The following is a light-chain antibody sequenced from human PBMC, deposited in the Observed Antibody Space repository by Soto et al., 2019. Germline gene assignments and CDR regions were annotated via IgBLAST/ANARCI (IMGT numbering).Light chain of an antibody. V-gene: IGLV2-14*01. CDR1: SSDVGGYNY. CDR2: EVS. J-gene: IGLJ1*01. CDR3: SSYTSSSTYV. Sequence: QSVLTQPASVSGSPGQSITISCTGTSSDVGGYNYVSWYQQHPGKAPKLTIYEVSNRPSGVSNRFSGSKSGNTASLTISGLQAEDEADYYCSSYTSSSTYVFGTRTKVTVL.